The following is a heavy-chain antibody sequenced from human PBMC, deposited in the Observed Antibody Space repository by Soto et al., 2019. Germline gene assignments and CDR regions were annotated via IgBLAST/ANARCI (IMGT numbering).Heavy chain of an antibody. V-gene: IGHV3-21*01. CDR2: ISSSSSYI. D-gene: IGHD3-10*01. CDR3: ARDNLLWFDHYYYYMDV. Sequence: GGSLRLSCAASGFTFSSYSMNWVRQAPGKGLEWVSSISSSSSYIYYADSVKGRFTISRDNAKNSLYLQMNSLRAEDTAVYYCARDNLLWFDHYYYYMDVWGKGTTVTVSS. J-gene: IGHJ6*03. CDR1: GFTFSSYS.